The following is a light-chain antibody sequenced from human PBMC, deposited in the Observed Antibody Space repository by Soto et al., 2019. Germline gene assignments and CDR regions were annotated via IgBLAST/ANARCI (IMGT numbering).Light chain of an antibody. CDR3: QQYYSTPLT. CDR2: GAS. CDR1: QSVSSSY. J-gene: IGKJ4*02. V-gene: IGKV3-20*01. Sequence: SVLTPCPGILSLSPGERATLSCRASQSVSSSYLAWYQQKPGQTPRLPIYGASNRATGVPDRFSGSGSGTDFTLTISRLQPEDVAMYFCQQYYSTPLTFGRGTKVDIK.